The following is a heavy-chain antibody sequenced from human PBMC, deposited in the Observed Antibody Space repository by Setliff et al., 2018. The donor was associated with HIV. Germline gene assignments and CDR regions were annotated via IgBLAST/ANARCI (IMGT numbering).Heavy chain of an antibody. CDR1: GYSISTNEW. V-gene: IGHV4-28*05. D-gene: IGHD4-4*01. CDR3: ARTVPHSAAQDAFDI. Sequence: TSETLSLTCAVSGYSISTNEWWGWIRQPPGKGLAWIGYISNSGKIYYDPSLNSRVTLSADTSKNQLSLKLTSVTAEDAGVYYCARTVPHSAAQDAFDIWGQGTVVTVS. CDR2: ISNSGKI. J-gene: IGHJ3*02.